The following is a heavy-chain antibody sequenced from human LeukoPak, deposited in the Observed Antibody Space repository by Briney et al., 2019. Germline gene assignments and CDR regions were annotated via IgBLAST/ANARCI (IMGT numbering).Heavy chain of an antibody. Sequence: SETLSLTCTVSGGSISSGDYYWSWIRQPPGKGLEWIGYIYYSGSTYYNPSLKSRVTISVDKSKNQFSLKLSSVTAADTAVYYCARGLRAAAVAYFDYWGQGTLVTVSS. V-gene: IGHV4-30-4*08. CDR3: ARGLRAAAVAYFDY. CDR1: GGSISSGDYY. CDR2: IYYSGST. D-gene: IGHD6-13*01. J-gene: IGHJ4*02.